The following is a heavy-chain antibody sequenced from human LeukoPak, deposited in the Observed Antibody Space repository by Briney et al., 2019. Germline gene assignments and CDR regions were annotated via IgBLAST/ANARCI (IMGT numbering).Heavy chain of an antibody. Sequence: GGSLRLSCGASGFTFSRYAMSWVRQAPGKGLQWVSEIGGSGGAIYYADSVKGRFTISRDNAKNSLYLQMNSLRAEDTAVYYCAREKIAAAGRKYPDYWGQGTLVTVSS. CDR3: AREKIAAAGRKYPDY. J-gene: IGHJ4*02. V-gene: IGHV3-23*01. CDR2: IGGSGGAI. D-gene: IGHD6-13*01. CDR1: GFTFSRYA.